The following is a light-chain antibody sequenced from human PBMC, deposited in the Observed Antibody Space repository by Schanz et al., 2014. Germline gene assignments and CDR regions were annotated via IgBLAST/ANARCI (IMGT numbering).Light chain of an antibody. Sequence: EIVLTQSPAILSLSPGERATLSCRASQSVRSFLAWYQQKPGQAPRLLIYDASNRATGIPARFSGSGSGTDFTLTISSLEPEDFAVYYCQQRSNWPFTFGGGTKVEIK. V-gene: IGKV3-11*01. CDR3: QQRSNWPFT. CDR2: DAS. CDR1: QSVRSF. J-gene: IGKJ4*01.